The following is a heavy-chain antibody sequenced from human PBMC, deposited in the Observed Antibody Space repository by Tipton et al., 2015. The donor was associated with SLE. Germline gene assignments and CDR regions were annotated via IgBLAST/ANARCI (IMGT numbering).Heavy chain of an antibody. D-gene: IGHD5-12*01. CDR1: GGSISSGSYY. J-gene: IGHJ5*02. CDR3: ARGVGYEDL. CDR2: ISYSGGS. V-gene: IGHV4-61*10. Sequence: TLSLTCSVSGGSISSGSYYWSWIRQPAGKGLEWIGYISYSGGSNYNPSLKSRVSMSLDTSKNQFSLKLNSVTTADTAVYYCARGVGYEDLWGQGTLVTVSA.